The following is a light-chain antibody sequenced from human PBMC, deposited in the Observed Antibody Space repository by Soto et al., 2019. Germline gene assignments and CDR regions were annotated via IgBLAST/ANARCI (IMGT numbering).Light chain of an antibody. V-gene: IGKV3-15*01. Sequence: EIVMTQSPATLSVSPGETATLSCRASQSVSNNVAWYQQKPGQAPRLLILGASTRATGIPARFSGSGSGTEFTLTISSLQSEDFSVYYCQQYNNWPLTFGGGTRVEIK. CDR3: QQYNNWPLT. J-gene: IGKJ4*01. CDR2: GAS. CDR1: QSVSNN.